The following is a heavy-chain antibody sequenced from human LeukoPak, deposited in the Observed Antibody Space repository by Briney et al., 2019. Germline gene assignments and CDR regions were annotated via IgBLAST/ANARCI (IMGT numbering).Heavy chain of an antibody. D-gene: IGHD6-6*01. CDR1: GYTFTGYY. V-gene: IGHV1-2*02. CDR3: ARDREYRSSSYPLDY. CDR2: VNPNSGGT. J-gene: IGHJ4*02. Sequence: ASVKVSCKASGYTFTGYYMHWVRQAPGQGLEWMGWVNPNSGGTNSAQKFQGRVTMTRDTSISTAYMELSRLRSDDTAVYFCARDREYRSSSYPLDYWGQGTLVAVSS.